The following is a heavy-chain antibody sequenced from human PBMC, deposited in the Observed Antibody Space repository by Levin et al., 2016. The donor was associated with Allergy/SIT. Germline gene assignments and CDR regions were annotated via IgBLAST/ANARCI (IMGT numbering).Heavy chain of an antibody. CDR3: TTDGTYSGYDTSGAFDY. D-gene: IGHD5-12*01. CDR2: ISGSGGST. J-gene: IGHJ4*02. V-gene: IGHV3-23*01. CDR1: GFNFSSYA. Sequence: GESLKISCAASGFNFSSYAMTWVRQAPGKGLEWVSAISGSGGSTYYADSVKGRFTISRDNSKNTLYLQMNSLKTEDTAVYYCTTDGTYSGYDTSGAFDYWGQGTLVTVSS.